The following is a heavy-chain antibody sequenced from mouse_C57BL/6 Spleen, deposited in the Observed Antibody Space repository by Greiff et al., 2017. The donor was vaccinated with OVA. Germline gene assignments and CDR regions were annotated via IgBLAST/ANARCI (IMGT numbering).Heavy chain of an antibody. CDR2: INPNYGTT. V-gene: IGHV1-39*01. Sequence: EVQLQESGPELVKPGASVKISCKASGYSFTDYNMNWVKQSNGKSLEWIGVINPNYGTTSYNQKFKGKATLTVDQSSSTAYMQLNSLTSEDSAVSYCARERDYYGSSLDWYFDVWGTGTTVTVSS. CDR3: ARERDYYGSSLDWYFDV. J-gene: IGHJ1*03. CDR1: GYSFTDYN. D-gene: IGHD1-1*01.